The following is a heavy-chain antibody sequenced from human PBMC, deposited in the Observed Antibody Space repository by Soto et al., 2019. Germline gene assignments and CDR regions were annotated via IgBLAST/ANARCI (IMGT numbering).Heavy chain of an antibody. CDR2: IIPIFGTA. CDR1: GGTFSSYA. CDR3: ARRQPDYYDSSGYDLYFDY. V-gene: IGHV1-69*13. D-gene: IGHD3-22*01. Sequence: SVKVSCKASGGTFSSYAISWVRQAPGQGLEWMGGIIPIFGTANYAQKFQGRVTITADESTSTAYMELSSLRSEDTAVYYCARRQPDYYDSSGYDLYFDYWGQGTLVTVS. J-gene: IGHJ4*02.